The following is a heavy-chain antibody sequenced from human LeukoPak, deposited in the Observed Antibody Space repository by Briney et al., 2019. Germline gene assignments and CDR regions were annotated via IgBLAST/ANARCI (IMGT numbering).Heavy chain of an antibody. V-gene: IGHV4-39*07. CDR3: ARPRGSGGNMGY. CDR1: GGSISNYY. J-gene: IGHJ4*02. Sequence: PSETLSLTCTVSGGSISNYYWGWIRQAPGKGLEWIGSIYYSGNTYYNSSLKSRVTISLDTSKNQFSLNLFSVTAADTAVYYCARPRGSGGNMGYWGRGNLVTVSS. CDR2: IYYSGNT. D-gene: IGHD4-23*01.